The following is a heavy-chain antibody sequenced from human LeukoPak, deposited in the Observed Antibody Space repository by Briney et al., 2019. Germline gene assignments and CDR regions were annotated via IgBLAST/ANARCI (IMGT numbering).Heavy chain of an antibody. Sequence: GGSLRLSCAASGFTFSSYTMNWVRQPPGKGLEWVSNIGTSSTTIYYADSVKGRFTISRDNAKNSLYLQMNSLRADDTAVYYCAGFAAGGSYYYYMDVWGKGTTVTVSS. CDR3: AGFAAGGSYYYYMDV. CDR1: GFTFSSYT. CDR2: IGTSSTTI. V-gene: IGHV3-48*01. D-gene: IGHD3-10*01. J-gene: IGHJ6*03.